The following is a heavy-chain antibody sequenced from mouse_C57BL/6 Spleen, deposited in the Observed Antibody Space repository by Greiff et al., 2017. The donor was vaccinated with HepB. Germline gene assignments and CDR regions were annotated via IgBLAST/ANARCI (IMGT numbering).Heavy chain of an antibody. V-gene: IGHV1-82*01. D-gene: IGHD1-1*01. CDR3: ARSDIYYYVSSDFDY. J-gene: IGHJ2*01. CDR1: GYAFSSSW. CDR2: IYPGDGDT. Sequence: QVQLQQSGPELVKPGASVKISCKASGYAFSSSWMNWVKQRPGKGLEWIGRIYPGDGDTNYNGKFKGKATLTADKSSSTAYMQLSSLTSEDSAVYFCARSDIYYYVSSDFDYWGQGTTLTVSS.